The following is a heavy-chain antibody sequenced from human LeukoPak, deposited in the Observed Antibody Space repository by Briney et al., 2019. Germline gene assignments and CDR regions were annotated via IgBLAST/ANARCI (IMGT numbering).Heavy chain of an antibody. CDR1: GGTFSSYA. CDR2: IIPILGIA. Sequence: ASVKVSCKASGGTFSSYAISWVRQAPGQGLEWMGRIIPILGIANYAQKFQGRVTITADKSTSTAYMELSSLRSEDTAVYYCARDLSSYDSSGYYSYWGQGTLVTVSS. CDR3: ARDLSSYDSSGYYSY. D-gene: IGHD3-22*01. J-gene: IGHJ4*02. V-gene: IGHV1-69*04.